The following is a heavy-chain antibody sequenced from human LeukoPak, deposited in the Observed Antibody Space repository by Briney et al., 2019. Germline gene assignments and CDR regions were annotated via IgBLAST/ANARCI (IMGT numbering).Heavy chain of an antibody. Sequence: SGTLSLTCAVSGDSISSSNWRSWIRQPPGQGLEWIGYIYYSGSTNCKSSLKSRVTISVDTSKNQFSLKLSSVTAADTAVYYCARTTEGGYSYGYSYYYYMDVWGKGTTVTISS. D-gene: IGHD5-18*01. CDR3: ARTTEGGYSYGYSYYYYMDV. J-gene: IGHJ6*03. CDR2: IYYSGST. CDR1: GDSISSSNW. V-gene: IGHV4-4*02.